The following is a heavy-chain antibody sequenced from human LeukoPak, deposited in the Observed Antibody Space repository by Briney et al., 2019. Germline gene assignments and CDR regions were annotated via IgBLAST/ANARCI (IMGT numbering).Heavy chain of an antibody. Sequence: GASVKVSCKASGYTFTCYYMHWVRQAPGQGLEWMGWINPNSGGTNYAQKFQGRVTMTRDTSISTAYMELSRLRSDDTAVYYCAREYCSGGSCYGVFDYWGQGTLVTVSS. J-gene: IGHJ4*02. CDR2: INPNSGGT. V-gene: IGHV1-2*02. CDR1: GYTFTCYY. D-gene: IGHD2-15*01. CDR3: AREYCSGGSCYGVFDY.